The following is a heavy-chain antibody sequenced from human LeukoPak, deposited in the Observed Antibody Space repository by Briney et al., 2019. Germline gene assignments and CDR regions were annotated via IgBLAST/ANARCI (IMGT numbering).Heavy chain of an antibody. V-gene: IGHV3-23*01. D-gene: IGHD4-17*01. CDR3: TKDIDYGDYGSCFDY. J-gene: IGHJ4*02. CDR1: GFTFSDFA. CDR2: ISRGGSEN. Sequence: PGGSLRLSCAGSGFTFSDFAMSWVRQAPGKGLEWVAAISRGGSENLYADSVKGRFAISRDNSKNTVYVQMSSLRTEDTALYYCTKDIDYGDYGSCFDYWGQGTLVTVSS.